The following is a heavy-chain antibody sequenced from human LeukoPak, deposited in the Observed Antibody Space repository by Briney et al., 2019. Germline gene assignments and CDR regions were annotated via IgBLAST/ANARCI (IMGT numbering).Heavy chain of an antibody. V-gene: IGHV3-23*01. D-gene: IGHD3-22*01. Sequence: GGSLRLSCAASGFTFSSYAMSWVRQAPGKGLEWVSAISGSGGSTYYADSVKGRFTISRDNSKNTLYLQMNSLRAEDTAVYNCARAHHYDSSGYNYFDYWGQGTLVTVSS. CDR1: GFTFSSYA. J-gene: IGHJ4*01. CDR2: ISGSGGST. CDR3: ARAHHYDSSGYNYFDY.